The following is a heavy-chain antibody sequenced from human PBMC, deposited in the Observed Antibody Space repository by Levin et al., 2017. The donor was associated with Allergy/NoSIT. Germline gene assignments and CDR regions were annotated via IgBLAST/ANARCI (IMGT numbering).Heavy chain of an antibody. CDR3: AREKITSSGGFDY. CDR2: IFYSGAT. D-gene: IGHD6-19*01. CDR1: GASTSTSY. V-gene: IGHV4-59*01. J-gene: IGHJ4*02. Sequence: SQTLSLTCSVSGASTSTSYWSWIRPPPGKGLEWIGYIFYSGATNSNPSLRSRVSISVDTSKNQLSLKLNSVTAADTAVYYCAREKITSSGGFDYWGQGTLVTVSS.